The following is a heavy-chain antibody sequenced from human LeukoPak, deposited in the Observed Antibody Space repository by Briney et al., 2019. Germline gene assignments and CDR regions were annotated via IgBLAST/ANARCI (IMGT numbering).Heavy chain of an antibody. CDR2: ISYDGSNE. Sequence: GGSLRLSCAASGFTFTNYAMHWVRQAPGKGLEWVAVISYDGSNEYYADSVEGRFSISRDNSKNTVILQMNSLRAEDTAVYYCARVVRARSSSRYLYYFDYWGQGTLVTVSS. CDR3: ARVVRARSSSRYLYYFDY. V-gene: IGHV3-30*03. D-gene: IGHD6-13*01. J-gene: IGHJ4*02. CDR1: GFTFTNYA.